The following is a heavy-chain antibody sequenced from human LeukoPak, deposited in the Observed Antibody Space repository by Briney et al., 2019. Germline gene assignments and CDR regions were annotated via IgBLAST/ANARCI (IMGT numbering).Heavy chain of an antibody. CDR3: ARDLSSGWYYFDY. Sequence: GGSLRLSCAASRFTFNTYWMHWVRQAPGKGLVWVSRIDSDGNSTAYADSVKGRFTISRDNAKNSLYLQMNSLRAEDTAVYYCARDLSSGWYYFDYWGQGTLVTVSS. CDR2: IDSDGNST. CDR1: RFTFNTYW. J-gene: IGHJ4*02. D-gene: IGHD6-19*01. V-gene: IGHV3-74*01.